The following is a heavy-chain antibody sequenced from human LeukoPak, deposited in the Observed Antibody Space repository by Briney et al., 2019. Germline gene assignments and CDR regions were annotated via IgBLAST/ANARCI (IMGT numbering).Heavy chain of an antibody. CDR1: GGSISSYY. CDR3: ARVPTVTFFDY. V-gene: IGHV4-59*12. Sequence: SETLSLTCTVSGGSISSYYWSWIRQPPGKGLEWIGYIYYSGSTNYNPSLKSRVTISVDTSKNQFSLKLSSVTAADTAVYYCARVPTVTFFDYWGQGNLVTVSS. D-gene: IGHD4-17*01. CDR2: IYYSGST. J-gene: IGHJ4*02.